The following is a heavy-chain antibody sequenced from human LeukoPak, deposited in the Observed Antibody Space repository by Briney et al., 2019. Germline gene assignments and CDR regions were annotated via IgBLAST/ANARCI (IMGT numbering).Heavy chain of an antibody. Sequence: SVKVSCKASGGTFSSYAISWVRQAPGQGLEWMGGIIPIFGTANYAQKFQGRVTMTEDTSTDTAYMELSSLRSEDTAVYYCATGPPSTTVTTVWGQGTMVTVSS. CDR1: GGTFSSYA. CDR3: ATGPPSTTVTTV. D-gene: IGHD4-17*01. J-gene: IGHJ3*01. V-gene: IGHV1-69*06. CDR2: IIPIFGTA.